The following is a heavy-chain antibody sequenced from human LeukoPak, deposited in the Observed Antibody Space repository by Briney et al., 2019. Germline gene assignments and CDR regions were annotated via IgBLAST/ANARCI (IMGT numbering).Heavy chain of an antibody. CDR2: IYYSGST. J-gene: IGHJ4*02. V-gene: IGHV4-59*01. CDR3: ARGLSTVVPQWGY. D-gene: IGHD4-23*01. Sequence: SETLSLTCTVSGGSISSYYWSWIRQPPGKGLEWIGYIYYSGSTNYNPSLKSRVTISVDTSKNQFSLKLSSVTAADTAVYYCARGLSTVVPQWGYWGQGTLVTVSS. CDR1: GGSISSYY.